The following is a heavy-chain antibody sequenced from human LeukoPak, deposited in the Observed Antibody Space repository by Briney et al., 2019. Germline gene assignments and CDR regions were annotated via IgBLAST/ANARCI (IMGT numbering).Heavy chain of an antibody. CDR3: VPKGNEDY. CDR2: ISPNGDNT. CDR1: GFTFSTYA. Sequence: GGSLRLPCAASGFTFSTYAMHWVRQAPGQGLEYVSAISPNGDNTYYADSVRGRFSISRDNTKNTLYLQMNSLRPEDTAVYYCVPKGNEDYWGQGTLVTVSS. J-gene: IGHJ4*02. D-gene: IGHD1-1*01. V-gene: IGHV3-64D*06.